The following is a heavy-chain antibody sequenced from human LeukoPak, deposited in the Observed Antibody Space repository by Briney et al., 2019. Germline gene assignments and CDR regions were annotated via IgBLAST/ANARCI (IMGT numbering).Heavy chain of an antibody. Sequence: MPSQTLSLTCTVSGGPISSGDYYWSWIRQPPGKGLEWIVYIYYSGSTYYNPSLKSRVTISVDTSKNQFSLKLSSVTAADTAVYYCARDPRPDYYDSSGYPGSYWGQGTLVTVSS. CDR3: ARDPRPDYYDSSGYPGSY. D-gene: IGHD3-22*01. CDR1: GGPISSGDYY. J-gene: IGHJ4*02. CDR2: IYYSGST. V-gene: IGHV4-30-4*01.